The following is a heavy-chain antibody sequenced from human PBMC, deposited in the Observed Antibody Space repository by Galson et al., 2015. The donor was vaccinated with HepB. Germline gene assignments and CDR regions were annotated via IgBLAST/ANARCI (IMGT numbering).Heavy chain of an antibody. J-gene: IGHJ5*02. Sequence: SETLSLTCAVYGGSFSGYYWSWIRQPPGKGLEWIGEINHSGSTNYNPSLKSRVTISVDTSKNQFSLKLSSVTAADAAVYYCARWVIPSAYSSSSYWFDPWGQGTLVTVSS. CDR2: INHSGST. V-gene: IGHV4-34*01. CDR1: GGSFSGYY. CDR3: ARWVIPSAYSSSSYWFDP. D-gene: IGHD6-6*01.